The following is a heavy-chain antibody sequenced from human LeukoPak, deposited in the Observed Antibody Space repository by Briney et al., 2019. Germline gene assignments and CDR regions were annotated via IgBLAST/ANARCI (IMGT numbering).Heavy chain of an antibody. Sequence: SETLSLTCTVSGGSISSSSSYWGWIRQPPGKGLEWIGSIYYSGSTYYNPSLKSRVTISVDTSKNQFSLKLSSVTAADTAVYYCARHLDTSSWTYYYYYMDVWGKGTTVSVSS. V-gene: IGHV4-39*01. CDR1: GGSISSSSSY. CDR2: IYYSGST. J-gene: IGHJ6*03. CDR3: ARHLDTSSWTYYYYYMDV. D-gene: IGHD6-13*01.